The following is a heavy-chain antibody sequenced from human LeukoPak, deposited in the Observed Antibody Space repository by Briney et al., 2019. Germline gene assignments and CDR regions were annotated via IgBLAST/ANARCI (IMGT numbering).Heavy chain of an antibody. J-gene: IGHJ4*02. CDR3: AKRSYDFWSGYYTGIDY. CDR1: GFTFSSYA. D-gene: IGHD3-3*01. V-gene: IGHV3-23*01. Sequence: GGSLRLSCAASGFTFSSYAMSWVRQAPGKGLEWVSAISGSGGSTYYADSVKGRFTISRGNSKNTLYLQMNSLGAEDTAVYYCAKRSYDFWSGYYTGIDYWGQGTLVTVSS. CDR2: ISGSGGST.